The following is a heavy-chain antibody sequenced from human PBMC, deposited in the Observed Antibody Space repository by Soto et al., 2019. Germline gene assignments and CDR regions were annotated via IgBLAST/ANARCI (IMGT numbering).Heavy chain of an antibody. CDR3: VVAAQRYYFDY. Sequence: ASVKVSCKASGGTFSSYAISWVRQAPGQGLEWMGWISAYNGNTNYAQKLQGRVTMTTDTSTSTAYMELRSLRSDDTAVYYCVVAAQRYYFDYWGQGTLVTVSS. V-gene: IGHV1-18*01. CDR2: ISAYNGNT. CDR1: GGTFSSYA. D-gene: IGHD2-15*01. J-gene: IGHJ4*02.